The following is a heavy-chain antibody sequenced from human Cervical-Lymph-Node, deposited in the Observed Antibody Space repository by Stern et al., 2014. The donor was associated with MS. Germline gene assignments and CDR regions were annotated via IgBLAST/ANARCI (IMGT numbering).Heavy chain of an antibody. CDR1: GGTFSSID. D-gene: IGHD6-13*01. Sequence: QVQLMQSGAEVKKPGSSMKVSCKASGGTFSSIDISWVRQAPGQGLEWLGGIIPLFGTTNYVQKVQGRVTIVADESTNTVSMELSSLRPEDTAVYYCVRDQAGIAASWGQGTLVTVSS. CDR3: VRDQAGIAAS. J-gene: IGHJ4*02. CDR2: IIPLFGTT. V-gene: IGHV1-69*01.